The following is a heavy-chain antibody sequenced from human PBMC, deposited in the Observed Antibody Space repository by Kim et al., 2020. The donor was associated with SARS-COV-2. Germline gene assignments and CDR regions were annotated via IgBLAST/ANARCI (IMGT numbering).Heavy chain of an antibody. CDR3: AKAGGGDVVPAAQGVCGMDV. J-gene: IGHJ6*02. Sequence: GGSLRLSCAASGFTFDDYAMHWVRQAPGKGLEWVSGISWNSGSIGYADSVKGRFTISRDNAKNSLYLQMNSLRAEDTALYYCAKAGGGDVVPAAQGVCGMDVWGQGTTVTVSS. D-gene: IGHD2-2*01. V-gene: IGHV3-9*01. CDR1: GFTFDDYA. CDR2: ISWNSGSI.